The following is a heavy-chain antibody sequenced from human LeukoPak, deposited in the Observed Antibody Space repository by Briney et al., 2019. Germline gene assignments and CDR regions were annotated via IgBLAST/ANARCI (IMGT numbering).Heavy chain of an antibody. CDR2: IIPIFGTA. CDR3: AASSYYYDSSGYYSTLDY. D-gene: IGHD3-22*01. Sequence: SVKVSCKASGGAFSSYAISWVRQAPGQGLEWMGRIIPIFGTANYAQKFQGRVTITTDESTSTAYMELNSLRSEDTAVYYCAASSYYYDSSGYYSTLDYWGQGTLVTVSS. J-gene: IGHJ4*02. CDR1: GGAFSSYA. V-gene: IGHV1-69*05.